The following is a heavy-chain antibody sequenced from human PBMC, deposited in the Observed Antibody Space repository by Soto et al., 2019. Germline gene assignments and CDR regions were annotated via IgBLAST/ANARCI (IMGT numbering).Heavy chain of an antibody. J-gene: IGHJ4*02. D-gene: IGHD6-13*01. CDR3: ARGEYTAAAGR. CDR1: GGSVSSGSYD. Sequence: QVQLQESGPGLVKPSETLSLTCTVSGGSVSSGSYDWSWIRQPPGKGLEWIGYIYYSGSTNYNPSLKSRVTISVDTSKNQFSLKLSSVTAADTAVYYCARGEYTAAAGRWGQGTLVTVSS. V-gene: IGHV4-61*01. CDR2: IYYSGST.